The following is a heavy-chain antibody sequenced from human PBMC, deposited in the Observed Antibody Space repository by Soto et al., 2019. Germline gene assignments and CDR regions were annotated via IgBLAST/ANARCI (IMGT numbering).Heavy chain of an antibody. J-gene: IGHJ6*02. Sequence: QVQLVESGGGVVQPGRSLRLSCAASGFTFSSYGMHWVRQAPGKGLEWVAVIWYDGSNKYYADSVKGRFTISRDNSKNTLYLQMNSLRAEDTAVYYCARDRYYYGSGSHYYGMDVWGQGTTVTVSS. V-gene: IGHV3-33*01. CDR2: IWYDGSNK. CDR1: GFTFSSYG. CDR3: ARDRYYYGSGSHYYGMDV. D-gene: IGHD3-10*01.